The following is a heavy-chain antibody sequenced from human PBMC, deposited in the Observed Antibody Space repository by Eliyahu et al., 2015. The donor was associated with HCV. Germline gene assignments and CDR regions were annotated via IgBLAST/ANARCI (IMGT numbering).Heavy chain of an antibody. Sequence: EVKKPGSSVKVSCKASGGTFSSYAISWVRQAPGQGLEWMGGIIPIFGTANYAQKFQGRVTITADESTSTAYMELSSLRSEDTAVYYCARDPRYYGSGSYGLDPWGQGTLVTVSS. J-gene: IGHJ5*02. V-gene: IGHV1-69*01. D-gene: IGHD3-10*01. CDR1: GGTFSSYA. CDR2: IIPIFGTA. CDR3: ARDPRYYGSGSYGLDP.